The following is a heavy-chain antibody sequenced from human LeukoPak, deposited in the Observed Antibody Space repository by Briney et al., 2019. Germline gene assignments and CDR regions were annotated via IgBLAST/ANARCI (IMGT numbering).Heavy chain of an antibody. Sequence: PSETLSLTCNVSGGSISTYQWSWIRQPPGKGLEWIGNICKGGSTNYNPSLKSRVTISIDTSEKQFSLRLSSVTAADTAVYYCARGLNVPSTIFDYWGQGTLVTVSS. CDR3: ARGLNVPSTIFDY. J-gene: IGHJ4*02. CDR2: ICKGGST. V-gene: IGHV4-59*12. CDR1: GGSISTYQ. D-gene: IGHD2-2*01.